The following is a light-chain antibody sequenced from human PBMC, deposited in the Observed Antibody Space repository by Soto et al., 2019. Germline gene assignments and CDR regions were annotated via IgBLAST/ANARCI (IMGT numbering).Light chain of an antibody. V-gene: IGLV2-14*01. CDR3: SSYTSSSTLDVV. Sequence: QSALTQPASVSGSPGQSITISCTGTSSDVGGYNYVSWYQQHPGKAPKLMISDVSNRPSGVSHRFSGSKSGNTASLTISGLQAEDEADYYCSSYTSSSTLDVVFGGGTQLTVL. CDR2: DVS. CDR1: SSDVGGYNY. J-gene: IGLJ2*01.